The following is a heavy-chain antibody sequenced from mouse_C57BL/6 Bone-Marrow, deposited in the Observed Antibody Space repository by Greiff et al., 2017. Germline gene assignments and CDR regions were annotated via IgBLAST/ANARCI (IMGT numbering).Heavy chain of an antibody. J-gene: IGHJ2*01. D-gene: IGHD2-3*01. CDR1: GYTFTNYW. CDR3: ARGWLLRLDY. CDR2: IYPGGGYT. Sequence: VQLQQSGAELVRPGTSVKMSCKASGYTFTNYWLGWAKQRPGHGLEWIGDIYPGGGYTNYNEKFKGKATLTVDKSSSTAYMELRSLTSEDTAVYYCARGWLLRLDYWGQGTTLTVSS. V-gene: IGHV1-63*01.